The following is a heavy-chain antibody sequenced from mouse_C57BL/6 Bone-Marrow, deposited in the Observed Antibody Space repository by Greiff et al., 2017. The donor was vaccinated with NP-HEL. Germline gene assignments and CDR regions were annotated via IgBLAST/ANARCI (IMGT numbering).Heavy chain of an antibody. V-gene: IGHV1-19*01. Sequence: EVQRVESGPVLVKPGASVKMSCKASGYTFTDYYMNWVKQSHGKSLEWIGVINPYNGGTSYNQKFKGKATLTVDKSSSTAYMELNSLTSEDSAVYYCARKPQLVPWFAYWGQGTLVTVSA. CDR3: ARKPQLVPWFAY. CDR1: GYTFTDYY. J-gene: IGHJ3*01. D-gene: IGHD4-1*02. CDR2: INPYNGGT.